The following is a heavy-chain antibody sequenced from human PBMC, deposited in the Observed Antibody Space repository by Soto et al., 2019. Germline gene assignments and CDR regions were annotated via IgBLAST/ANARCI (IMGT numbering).Heavy chain of an antibody. D-gene: IGHD2-8*02. J-gene: IGHJ4*02. CDR1: GLTVSNYG. CDR3: TGEVASGY. CDR2: ISRDGRTK. Sequence: QVQLVESGGGVVQPGRSLRLSCVVSGLTVSNYGMHWVRQAPGKGLEWVAVISRDGRTKFYADSVKDRFTISRDNSRNTLFLEMNSLRSDDMAVYSCTGEVASGYWGQGTLVTVSS. V-gene: IGHV3-30*03.